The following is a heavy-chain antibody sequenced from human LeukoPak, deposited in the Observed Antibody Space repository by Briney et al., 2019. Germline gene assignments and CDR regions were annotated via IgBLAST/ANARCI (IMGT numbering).Heavy chain of an antibody. D-gene: IGHD3/OR15-3a*01. CDR3: ARGRVRLRGFALGYYYYMDV. CDR1: GYTFTSYD. V-gene: IGHV1-8*01. CDR2: MNPNSGNT. J-gene: IGHJ6*03. Sequence: WASVKVSYKASGYTFTSYDINWVRQATGQGLEWMGWMNPNSGNTGYAQKFQGRVTMTRNTSISTAYMELSSLRSEDTAVYYCARGRVRLRGFALGYYYYMDVWGKGTTVTISS.